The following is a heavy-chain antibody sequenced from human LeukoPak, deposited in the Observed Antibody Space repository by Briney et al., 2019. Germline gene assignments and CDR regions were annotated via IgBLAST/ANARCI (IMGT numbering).Heavy chain of an antibody. Sequence: GGSLRLSCAASGFTFSSYAMHWVRQAPGKGLEYVSAISSNGGSTYYANSVKGRFTISRDNSKNTLYLQMGSLRAEDMAVYYCARGRNGIVGATLGAFDIWGQGTMVTVPS. CDR2: ISSNGGST. D-gene: IGHD1-26*01. J-gene: IGHJ3*02. CDR3: ARGRNGIVGATLGAFDI. CDR1: GFTFSSYA. V-gene: IGHV3-64*01.